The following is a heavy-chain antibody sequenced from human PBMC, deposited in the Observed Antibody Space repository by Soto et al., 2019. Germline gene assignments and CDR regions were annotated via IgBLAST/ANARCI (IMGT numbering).Heavy chain of an antibody. CDR2: ISAYNGNT. Sequence: QVQLVQSGAEVKKPGASVKVSCKASGYTFTSYGISWVRQAPGQGLEWMGWISAYNGNTNYAQKLQGRVTMTTDTSTSTDYMELRSLRSDDTAVYYCARDFAQFGELLSTDYWGQGPLVTVSS. CDR3: ARDFAQFGELLSTDY. V-gene: IGHV1-18*01. D-gene: IGHD3-10*01. CDR1: GYTFTSYG. J-gene: IGHJ4*02.